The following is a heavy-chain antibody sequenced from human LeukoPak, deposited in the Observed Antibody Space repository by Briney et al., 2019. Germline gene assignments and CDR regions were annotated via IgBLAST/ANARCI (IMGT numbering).Heavy chain of an antibody. CDR3: ARDPSNTSGWYIYFDY. D-gene: IGHD6-19*01. V-gene: IGHV1-18*01. Sequence: ASVKVSCKASGGTXSSYAISWVRQAPGQGLEWMGWISAYNGDTHYEQKFQGRVTLTTDTSTRTAYMELRSLRSDDTAMYYCARDPSNTSGWYIYFDYWGQGTLVTVSP. J-gene: IGHJ4*02. CDR2: ISAYNGDT. CDR1: GGTXSSYA.